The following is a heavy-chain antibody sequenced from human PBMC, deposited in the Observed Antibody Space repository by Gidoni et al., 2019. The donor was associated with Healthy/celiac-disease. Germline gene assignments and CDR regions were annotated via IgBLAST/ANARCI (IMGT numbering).Heavy chain of an antibody. J-gene: IGHJ4*02. CDR2: INHSGST. Sequence: QVQLQQWGAGLLKPSETLSLTCAVYGGSFSGYYWSWIRQPPGKGLEWIGEINHSGSTNYNPSLKSRVTISVDTSKNQFSLKLSSVTAADTAVYYCAERYCSGGSCPQNWGQGTLVTVSS. D-gene: IGHD2-15*01. V-gene: IGHV4-34*01. CDR3: AERYCSGGSCPQN. CDR1: GGSFSGYY.